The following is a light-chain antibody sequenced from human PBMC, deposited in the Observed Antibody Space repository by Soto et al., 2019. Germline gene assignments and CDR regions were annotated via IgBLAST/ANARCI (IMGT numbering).Light chain of an antibody. CDR3: QHYNTNPWT. CDR1: QSIRTW. J-gene: IGKJ1*01. Sequence: DIQMTQSPSTLSASVGDRVTITCRASQSIRTWLAWYQQKPGKAPKLLIYDASSLKSGVPSRFSGGGSGTEFTLTISSLQPDDFTTYYCQHYNTNPWTFGQGTKVDIK. CDR2: DAS. V-gene: IGKV1-5*01.